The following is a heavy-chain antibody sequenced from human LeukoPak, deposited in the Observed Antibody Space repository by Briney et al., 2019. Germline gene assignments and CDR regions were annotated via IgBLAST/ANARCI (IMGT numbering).Heavy chain of an antibody. V-gene: IGHV3-11*04. Sequence: PGGSLRLSCAASGFTFSDYYMSWIRQAPGKGLEWVSYISSSGSTIYYADSVKGRFTISRDNAKNSLYLQMNSLRAEDTAVYYCATGCWNCRYAMDVWGQGTTVTVSS. CDR2: ISSSGSTI. D-gene: IGHD2-15*01. J-gene: IGHJ6*02. CDR3: ATGCWNCRYAMDV. CDR1: GFTFSDYY.